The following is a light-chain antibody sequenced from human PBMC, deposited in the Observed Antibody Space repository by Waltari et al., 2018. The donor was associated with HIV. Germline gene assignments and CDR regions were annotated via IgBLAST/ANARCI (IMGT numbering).Light chain of an antibody. J-gene: IGLJ2*01. CDR1: SLPKAY. CDR2: KDS. CDR3: QSADRSGAIRVV. Sequence: SYELTPPPSASVSLGQTARITCSGDSLPKAYAFWYQQKPGQAPVLLIYKDSERPSGIPGRFSGSTSGTTVTLTISGVQAEDEADYYCQSADRSGAIRVVFGGGTKLTVL. V-gene: IGLV3-25*03.